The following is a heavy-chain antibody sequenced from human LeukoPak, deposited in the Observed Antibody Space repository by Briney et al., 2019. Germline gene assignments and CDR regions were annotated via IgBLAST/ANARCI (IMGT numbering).Heavy chain of an antibody. J-gene: IGHJ4*02. CDR1: GFTFSTYT. D-gene: IGHD7-27*01. V-gene: IGHV3-23*01. Sequence: TGGSLRLSCAASGFTFSTYTMYWVRHPPGKRLEWVSIIGSSGGGIHYADSVKGRFTISRDNSKNALYLQMNSLRVEDTAVYYCAIDPNWGTHSWGQGVLVTVSS. CDR2: IGSSGGGI. CDR3: AIDPNWGTHS.